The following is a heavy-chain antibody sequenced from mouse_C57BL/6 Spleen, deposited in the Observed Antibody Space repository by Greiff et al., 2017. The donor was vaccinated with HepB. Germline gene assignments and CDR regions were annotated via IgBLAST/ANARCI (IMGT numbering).Heavy chain of an antibody. D-gene: IGHD1-1*01. CDR2: IYPGNSDT. J-gene: IGHJ2*01. V-gene: IGHV1-5*01. Sequence: EVQLQQSGTVLARPGASVKMSCKTSGYTFTSYWMHWVKQRPGQGLEWIGAIYPGNSDTSYNQKFKGKAKLTAVTSASTAYMELSSLTNEDSAVYYCTQLLSDPVVEDYVDYWGQGTTLTVSA. CDR3: TQLLSDPVVEDYVDY. CDR1: GYTFTSYW.